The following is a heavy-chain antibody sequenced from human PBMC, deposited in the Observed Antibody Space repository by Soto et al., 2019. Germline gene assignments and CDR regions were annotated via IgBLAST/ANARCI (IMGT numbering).Heavy chain of an antibody. CDR3: ARVGYSYGPPRWYYYGMDV. CDR1: GGSISSGGYY. CDR2: IYYSGST. V-gene: IGHV4-31*03. J-gene: IGHJ6*02. Sequence: SETLSLTCTVSGGSISSGGYYWSWIRQHPGKGLEWIGYIYYSGSTYYNPSLKSRVTISVDTSKNQFSLKLSSVTAADTAVYYCARVGYSYGPPRWYYYGMDVWGQVXTVTVSS. D-gene: IGHD5-18*01.